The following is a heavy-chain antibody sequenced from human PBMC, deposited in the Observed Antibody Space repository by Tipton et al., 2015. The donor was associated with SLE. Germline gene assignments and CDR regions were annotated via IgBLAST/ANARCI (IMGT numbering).Heavy chain of an antibody. J-gene: IGHJ4*02. CDR1: GGSITSGGYF. CDR2: MYYSGNT. Sequence: TLSLTCTVSGGSITSGGYFWSWVRQHPGKGLEWIGHMYYSGNTFYNPSLKSRVILSLDTSKDHFSLKLSSVTAADTALYYCARAHPPSSAWYVDWGQGTLVTVSS. D-gene: IGHD6-19*01. CDR3: ARAHPPSSAWYVD. V-gene: IGHV4-31*03.